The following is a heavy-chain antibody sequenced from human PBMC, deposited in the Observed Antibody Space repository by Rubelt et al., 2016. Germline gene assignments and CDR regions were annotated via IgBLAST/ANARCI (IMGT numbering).Heavy chain of an antibody. J-gene: IGHJ4*02. Sequence: EVQLVESGGGLIQPGGSLRLSCSASGFTFSSFSMHWVRQAPGKGLEYVSAITPGGDGTYYADSVKGRFTISRDNSKNTLDLQLSSLRAEDTAVYYCARDWDYKIDYWGQGTLVTVSS. CDR1: GFTFSSFS. D-gene: IGHD4-11*01. CDR3: ARDWDYKIDY. CDR2: ITPGGDGT. V-gene: IGHV3-64D*08.